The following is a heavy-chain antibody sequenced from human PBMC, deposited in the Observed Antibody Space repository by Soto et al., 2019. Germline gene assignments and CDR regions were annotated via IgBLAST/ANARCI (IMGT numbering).Heavy chain of an antibody. CDR2: ISYDGSNK. D-gene: IGHD4-17*01. Sequence: QVQLVESGGGVVQPGRSLRLSCAASGFTFSTYAMHWVRQAPGKGLEWVAVISYDGSNKYYADSVKGRFTISRDNSKNTLYLKMNSVRAEDTAVYYCARAPTTVTTAYYFDYWGQGTLVTVSS. V-gene: IGHV3-30-3*01. CDR1: GFTFSTYA. J-gene: IGHJ4*02. CDR3: ARAPTTVTTAYYFDY.